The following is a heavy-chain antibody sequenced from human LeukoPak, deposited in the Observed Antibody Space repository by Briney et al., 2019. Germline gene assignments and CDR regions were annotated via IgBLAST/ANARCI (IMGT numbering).Heavy chain of an antibody. D-gene: IGHD3-10*01. V-gene: IGHV4-4*02. J-gene: IGHJ3*02. CDR3: ARRGLNQYAFDI. CDR1: GGSISSSNW. Sequence: KRSETLSLTCAVSGGSISSSNWWSWVRQPPGKGLEWIGEIYHSGSTNYNPSLKSRVTISVDKSKNQFSLKLSSVTAADTAVYYCARRGLNQYAFDIWGQGTMVTVSS. CDR2: IYHSGST.